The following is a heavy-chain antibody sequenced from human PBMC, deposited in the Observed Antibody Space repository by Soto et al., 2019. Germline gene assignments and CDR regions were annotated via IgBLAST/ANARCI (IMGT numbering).Heavy chain of an antibody. CDR1: GFTVSSNY. J-gene: IGHJ6*02. V-gene: IGHV3-53*01. CDR2: IYSGGST. Sequence: GGSLRLSCAASGFTVSSNYMSWVRQAPGKGLGWVSVIYSGGSTYYADSVRGRFTISRDNSKNTLYLQMKSLRAEDTAVYYCARDPPATRHGMDVWGQGTTVTVS. CDR3: ARDPPATRHGMDV.